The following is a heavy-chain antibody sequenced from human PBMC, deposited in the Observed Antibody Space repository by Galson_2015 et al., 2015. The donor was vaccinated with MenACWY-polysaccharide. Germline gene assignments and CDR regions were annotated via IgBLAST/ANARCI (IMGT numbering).Heavy chain of an antibody. CDR3: ARDFLSTVTTRPGY. J-gene: IGHJ4*02. D-gene: IGHD4-17*01. CDR1: GYTFTSYG. V-gene: IGHV1-18*01. Sequence: SVKVSCKASGYTFTSYGISWVRQAPGQGLEWMGWISVYNGNTKYAQNLQGRVTMTTDTSTSTACMELRSLRSDDTAVYYCARDFLSTVTTRPGYWGQGTLVTVSS. CDR2: ISVYNGNT.